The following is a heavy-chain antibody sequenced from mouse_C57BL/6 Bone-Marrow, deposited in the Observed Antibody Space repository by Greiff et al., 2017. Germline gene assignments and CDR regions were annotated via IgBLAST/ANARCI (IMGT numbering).Heavy chain of an antibody. D-gene: IGHD3-2*02. J-gene: IGHJ4*01. CDR3: ARRLPHYYAMDY. V-gene: IGHV1-63*01. CDR2: IYPGGGYT. Sequence: QVQLKESGAELVRPGTSVKMSCKASGYTFTNYWIGWAQQRPGHGLEWIGDIYPGGGYTNSNEKLKGKATLTADKSSSTAYMQFSSLTSEDSASYYCARRLPHYYAMDYWGQGTSVTVSS. CDR1: GYTFTNYW.